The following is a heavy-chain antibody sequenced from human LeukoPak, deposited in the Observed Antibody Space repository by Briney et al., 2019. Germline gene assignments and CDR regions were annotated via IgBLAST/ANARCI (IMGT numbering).Heavy chain of an antibody. Sequence: GGSLRLSCAASGFTFSSYWMSWVRQAPGKGLEWVAHIKQDGSEKYYVDSVKGRFTISRDNAKNSLYLQMNSLRAEDTAVYYCARDVPYYYGSGSYDDYWGQGTLVTVSS. J-gene: IGHJ4*02. D-gene: IGHD3-10*01. V-gene: IGHV3-7*01. CDR1: GFTFSSYW. CDR2: IKQDGSEK. CDR3: ARDVPYYYGSGSYDDY.